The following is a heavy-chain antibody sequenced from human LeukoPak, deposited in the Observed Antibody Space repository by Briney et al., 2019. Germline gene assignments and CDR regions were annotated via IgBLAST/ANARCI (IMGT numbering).Heavy chain of an antibody. CDR2: ISGSGGST. CDR1: GFTFSSYA. CDR3: ANTFSYDFWSGYQPFDY. D-gene: IGHD3-3*01. V-gene: IGHV3-23*01. Sequence: PGGSLRLSRAASGFTFSSYAMSWVRQAPGKGLEWVSAISGSGGSTYYADSVKGRFTISRDNSKNTLYLQMNSLRAEDTAVYYCANTFSYDFWSGYQPFDYWGQGTLVTVSS. J-gene: IGHJ4*02.